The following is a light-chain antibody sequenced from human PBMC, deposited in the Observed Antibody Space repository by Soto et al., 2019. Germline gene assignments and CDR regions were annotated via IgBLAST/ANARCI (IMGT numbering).Light chain of an antibody. Sequence: DIEMTQSPSTLSASVGDRVTITCRATQSLNIWLAWYQQKPGKAPKLLISKASILESGVPSRFSGSGSGTEFSLTISSLQPDDFATYYCQQYKAYSYTFGQGTKLEMK. CDR1: QSLNIW. CDR3: QQYKAYSYT. V-gene: IGKV1-5*03. CDR2: KAS. J-gene: IGKJ2*01.